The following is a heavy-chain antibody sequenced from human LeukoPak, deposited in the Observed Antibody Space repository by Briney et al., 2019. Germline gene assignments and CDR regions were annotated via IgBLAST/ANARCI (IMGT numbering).Heavy chain of an antibody. J-gene: IGHJ4*02. V-gene: IGHV4-59*08. Sequence: SETLSLTCTVSGGSISSYYWSWIRQPPGKGLEWIGYIYYSGSTNYNPSLKSRPTISIDTSKNQFSLKLSSVTAADTAVYYCARHSGAGAGFVYWGQGTLVTVSS. CDR1: GGSISSYY. CDR2: IYYSGST. CDR3: ARHSGAGAGFVY. D-gene: IGHD6-19*01.